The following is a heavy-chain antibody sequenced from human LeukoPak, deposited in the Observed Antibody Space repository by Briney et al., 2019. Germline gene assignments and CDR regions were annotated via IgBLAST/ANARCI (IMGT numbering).Heavy chain of an antibody. CDR3: AREGSYCDGGDCYSFDF. CDR2: IHVGNGNT. V-gene: IGHV1-2*02. D-gene: IGHD2-21*02. Sequence: GPSVKVSCKASGYTFIANYLQWVRQAPGLGPEWLGWIHVGNGNTRYAPKFQDRVTLSRDTSINTAYMELSSLTSDDTAVYYCAREGSYCDGGDCYSFDFWGQGTLVTVSS. J-gene: IGHJ4*02. CDR1: GYTFIANY.